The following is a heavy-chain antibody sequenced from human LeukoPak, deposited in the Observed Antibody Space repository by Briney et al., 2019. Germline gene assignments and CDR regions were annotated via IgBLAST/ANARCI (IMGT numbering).Heavy chain of an antibody. J-gene: IGHJ4*02. CDR3: ARDKHPGYCSGGSCYAFDY. CDR2: MNPNSGNT. Sequence: ASVKVSCKASGYTFTSYDINWVRQATGQGLEWMGWMNPNSGNTGYAQKFQGRVTMTRNTSISTAYMELSRLRSDDTAVYYCARDKHPGYCSGGSCYAFDYWGQGTLVTVSS. CDR1: GYTFTSYD. V-gene: IGHV1-8*01. D-gene: IGHD2-15*01.